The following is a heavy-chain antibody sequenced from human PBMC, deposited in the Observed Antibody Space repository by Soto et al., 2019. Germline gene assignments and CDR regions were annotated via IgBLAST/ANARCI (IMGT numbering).Heavy chain of an antibody. CDR1: GFTFSNAW. Sequence: GGSLRLSCAASGFTFSNAWMSWVRQAPGKGLEWVGRIKSKTDGGTTDYAAPVKGRFTISRDDSKNTLYLQMNSLKTEDTAVYYCTTSGDSWFGELLYYYYGMDVWGQGTTVTVSS. CDR2: IKSKTDGGTT. V-gene: IGHV3-15*01. J-gene: IGHJ6*02. CDR3: TTSGDSWFGELLYYYYGMDV. D-gene: IGHD3-10*01.